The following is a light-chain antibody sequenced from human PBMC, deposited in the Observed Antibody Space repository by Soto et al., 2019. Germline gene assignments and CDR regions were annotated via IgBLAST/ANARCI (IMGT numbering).Light chain of an antibody. CDR2: DAS. CDR1: QSVGNTY. J-gene: IGKJ4*01. CDR3: EQYGSTPLT. Sequence: EIVLTQSPGTLSLSPGERASLSCRASQSVGNTYLAWYQQKPGQAPRFLIYDASSRATGIPDRFSGSGSGTDFTLTISRLEPEDFAVYYCEQYGSTPLTCGGGTKVEIK. V-gene: IGKV3-20*01.